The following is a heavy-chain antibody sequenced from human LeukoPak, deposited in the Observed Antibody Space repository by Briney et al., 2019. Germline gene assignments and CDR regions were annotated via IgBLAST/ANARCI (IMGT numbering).Heavy chain of an antibody. CDR1: GFTFSSFW. CDR3: ARGPKSRYSSGLDY. CDR2: IDADGST. V-gene: IGHV3-74*01. D-gene: IGHD6-19*01. J-gene: IGHJ4*02. Sequence: PSGGSLRLSCAASGFTFSSFWMHWVRQAPEKGLVWVSRIDADGSTNYADCVKGRFSISRDNAKNTLYLQMNSLRVEDTAVYYCARGPKSRYSSGLDYWGQGTLVTVSS.